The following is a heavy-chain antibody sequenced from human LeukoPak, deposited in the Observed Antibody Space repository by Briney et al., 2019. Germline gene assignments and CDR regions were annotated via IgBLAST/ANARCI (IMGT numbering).Heavy chain of an antibody. CDR1: GYTFTSYY. D-gene: IGHD5-24*01. J-gene: IGHJ4*02. Sequence: ASVKVSFKASGYTFTSYYMHWVRQAPGQGLEWMGIINPSGGSTSYPQKFQGRVTMTRDTSTSTAYMELSSLRSEDTAVYYCARDGYTNYFDYWGQGTLVTVSS. CDR3: ARDGYTNYFDY. V-gene: IGHV1-46*01. CDR2: INPSGGST.